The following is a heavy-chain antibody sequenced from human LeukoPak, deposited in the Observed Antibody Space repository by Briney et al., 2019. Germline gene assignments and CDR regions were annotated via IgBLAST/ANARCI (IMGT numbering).Heavy chain of an antibody. Sequence: PGGSLRLTCAASGFTFDDYAMTWVRQAPGRGLEWVSRIDWNGGSTTYADSVKGRFTILRDNAKNSLYLQMNSLRAEDTALYYCATDLYAGTVNWFDPRGQGTLVTVSS. D-gene: IGHD6-13*01. V-gene: IGHV3-20*04. CDR1: GFTFDDYA. CDR3: ATDLYAGTVNWFDP. J-gene: IGHJ5*02. CDR2: IDWNGGST.